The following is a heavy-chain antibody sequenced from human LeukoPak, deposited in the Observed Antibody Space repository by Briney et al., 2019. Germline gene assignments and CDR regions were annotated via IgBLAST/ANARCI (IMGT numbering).Heavy chain of an antibody. Sequence: SVKFSCKASGGTFSSYAISWVRQAPGQGLEWMGRIIPIVGIANYAQKLQGRVTITADKSTSTAYMELSSLRSEDTAVYYCASCYYCSGTLDNYYYGMDVWGQGTTVTVSS. J-gene: IGHJ6*02. D-gene: IGHD3-10*01. CDR3: ASCYYCSGTLDNYYYGMDV. CDR1: GGTFSSYA. V-gene: IGHV1-69*04. CDR2: IIPIVGIA.